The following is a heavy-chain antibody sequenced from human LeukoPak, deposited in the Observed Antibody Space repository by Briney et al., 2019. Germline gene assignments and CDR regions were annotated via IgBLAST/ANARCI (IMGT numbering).Heavy chain of an antibody. Sequence: SETLSLTCTVSGGSISNIAHYWGWIRQPPGKGLEWIGSFYYSGSTYYNASLKSRITISVDTSRNQFSLKLSSVTAADTAVYYCSRHSGSGATGGINPPGAFWGQGTLVIASS. CDR2: FYYSGST. J-gene: IGHJ4*02. D-gene: IGHD3-16*01. CDR3: SRHSGSGATGGINPPGAF. CDR1: GGSISNIAHY. V-gene: IGHV4-39*01.